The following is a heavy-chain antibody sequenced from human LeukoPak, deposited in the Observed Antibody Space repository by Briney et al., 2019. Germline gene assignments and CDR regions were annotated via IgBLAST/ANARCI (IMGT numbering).Heavy chain of an antibody. CDR1: GFTFSSYE. J-gene: IGHJ4*02. Sequence: GGSPRLSCAGSGFTFSSYEMNWVRQAPGKGMEWVSYISSSGSTIYYANSVKGRFTISRDNAKNSLYLQMNSLRAEDTAVYYCAREGGYSGYDSGYYFDYWGQGTLVTVSS. D-gene: IGHD5-12*01. V-gene: IGHV3-48*03. CDR3: AREGGYSGYDSGYYFDY. CDR2: ISSSGSTI.